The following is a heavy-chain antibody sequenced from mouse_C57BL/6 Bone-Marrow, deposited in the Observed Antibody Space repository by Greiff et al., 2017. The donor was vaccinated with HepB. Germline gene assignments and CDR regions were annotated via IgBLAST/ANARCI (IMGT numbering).Heavy chain of an antibody. CDR2: IRSKSNNYAT. CDR3: VARLRNAMDY. V-gene: IGHV10-1*01. Sequence: EVQVVESGGGLVQPKGSLKLSCAASGFSFNTYAMNWVRQAPGKGLEWVARIRSKSNNYATYYADSVKDRFTISRDDSESMLYLQMNNLKTEDTSMYYCVARLRNAMDYWGQGTSVTVSS. J-gene: IGHJ4*01. D-gene: IGHD2-4*01. CDR1: GFSFNTYA.